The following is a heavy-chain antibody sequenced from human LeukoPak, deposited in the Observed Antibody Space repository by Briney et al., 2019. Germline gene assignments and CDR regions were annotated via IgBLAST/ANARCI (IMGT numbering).Heavy chain of an antibody. CDR1: GYTFTSYG. V-gene: IGHV1-18*01. CDR2: ISAYNGNT. D-gene: IGHD2-15*01. Sequence: GASVKVSFKASGYTFTSYGISWVRQAPGQGLEWMGWISAYNGNTNYAQKLQGRVTMTTDTSTSTAYMELRSLRSDDTAVYYCARDGNYCSGGSCYTFRPSDFDYWGQGTLVTVSS. J-gene: IGHJ4*02. CDR3: ARDGNYCSGGSCYTFRPSDFDY.